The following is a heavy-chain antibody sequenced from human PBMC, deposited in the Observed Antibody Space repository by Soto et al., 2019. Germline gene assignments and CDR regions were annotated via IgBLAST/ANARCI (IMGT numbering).Heavy chain of an antibody. V-gene: IGHV3-23*01. J-gene: IGHJ5*02. CDR2: MSGVGGDT. CDR1: GFTFSSYA. D-gene: IGHD4-17*01. CDR3: AIDPVTTVWFDP. Sequence: EVQLLESGGGLVQPGGSLRLSCAASGFTFSSYAMSWVRQAPGKGLEWVSAMSGVGGDTYYADSVKGRFTISRDNSKYALYLQMNSLRVEDTAVYYCAIDPVTTVWFDPWGQGTLVTVSS.